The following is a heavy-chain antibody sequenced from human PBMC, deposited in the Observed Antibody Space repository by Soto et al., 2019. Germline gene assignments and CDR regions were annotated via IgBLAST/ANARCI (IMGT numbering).Heavy chain of an antibody. CDR1: GYTFSSYA. V-gene: IGHV1-3*01. CDR2: ISAGNGNT. J-gene: IGHJ3*02. CDR3: ARGVDIVAALGVDAFDI. Sequence: GASVKVSCKASGYTFSSYAMHWVRQAPGQRLEWMGWISAGNGNTKYSQKFQDRVTITRDTSASTAYMELSSLRSEDTAVYYCARGVDIVAALGVDAFDIWGQGTMVTVSS. D-gene: IGHD5-12*01.